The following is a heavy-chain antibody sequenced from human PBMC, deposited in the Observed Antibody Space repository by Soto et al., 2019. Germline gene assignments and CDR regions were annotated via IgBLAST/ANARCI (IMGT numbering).Heavy chain of an antibody. D-gene: IGHD3-10*01. J-gene: IGHJ6*03. Sequence: QVQLQQWGAGLLKPSETLSLTCAVYGGSFSGYQWSWIRQTPGKGLEWIGGINDSGDINYNPSLKSRVTSLEDSPKKQSSLRLSSVTAADTAVYYCARGLILWFGELSRRGGYYYYMDVWGKGTTVTVSS. CDR1: GGSFSGYQ. CDR3: ARGLILWFGELSRRGGYYYYMDV. CDR2: INDSGDI. V-gene: IGHV4-34*01.